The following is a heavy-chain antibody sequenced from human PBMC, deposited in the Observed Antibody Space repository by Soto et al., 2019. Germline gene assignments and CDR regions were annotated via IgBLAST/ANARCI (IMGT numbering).Heavy chain of an antibody. V-gene: IGHV4-61*01. Sequence: SETLSLTCTVSGGSISSSSYYWGWIRQPPGKGLEWIGYIYYSGSTNYNPSLKSRVTISVGTSKNQFSLKLSSVTAADTAVYYCARDLEGYSYGTFDYWGQGTLVTVSS. J-gene: IGHJ4*02. D-gene: IGHD5-18*01. CDR3: ARDLEGYSYGTFDY. CDR1: GGSISSSSYY. CDR2: IYYSGST.